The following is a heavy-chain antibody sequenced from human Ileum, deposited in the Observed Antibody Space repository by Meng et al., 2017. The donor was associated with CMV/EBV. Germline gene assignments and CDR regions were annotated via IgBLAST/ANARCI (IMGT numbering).Heavy chain of an antibody. V-gene: IGHV3-9*01. J-gene: IGHJ6*02. CDR1: GFTFDDYA. D-gene: IGHD3-22*01. CDR2: INWNSGSR. CDR3: ARASGMIIPGRCGMDV. Sequence: SLKISCVASGFTFDDYAMHWVRQVPGKGLEWVSGINWNSGSRGYADSVKGRFTISRDNAKKSLYLQMNSLRAEDTAFYYCARASGMIIPGRCGMDVWGQGTTVTVSS.